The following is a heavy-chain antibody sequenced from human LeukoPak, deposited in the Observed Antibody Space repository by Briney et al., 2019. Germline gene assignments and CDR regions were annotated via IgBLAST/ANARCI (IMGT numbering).Heavy chain of an antibody. D-gene: IGHD2-15*01. CDR1: GFTFSSYA. J-gene: IGHJ4*02. Sequence: GGSLRLSCAASGFTFSSYAMSWVRQAPGKGLEWVSVIRGGGGSTYYADSVKGRFTISRDNAKNSLYLQMNSLRVEDTALYYCARGGGSCYNPGGQGTLVTVSS. CDR2: IRGGGGST. V-gene: IGHV3-23*01. CDR3: ARGGGSCYNP.